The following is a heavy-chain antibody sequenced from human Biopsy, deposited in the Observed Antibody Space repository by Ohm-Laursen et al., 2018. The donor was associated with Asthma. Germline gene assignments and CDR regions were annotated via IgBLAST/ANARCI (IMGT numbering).Heavy chain of an antibody. Sequence: SVKVSCKASGYTFNAYYIHWVRQAPGQEFEWMGRINPNSGNTHYAHKFQGRVTMTRDTSISTVYMELTSLRSDDTAVYYCARGSKIGRPRLVFNWVRTDYYYSLDVWGQGTTVTVSS. CDR3: ARGSKIGRPRLVFNWVRTDYYYSLDV. CDR2: INPNSGNT. CDR1: GYTFNAYY. J-gene: IGHJ6*02. D-gene: IGHD7-27*01. V-gene: IGHV1-2*06.